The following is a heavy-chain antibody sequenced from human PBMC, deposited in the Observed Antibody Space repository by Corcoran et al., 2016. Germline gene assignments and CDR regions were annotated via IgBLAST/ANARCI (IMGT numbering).Heavy chain of an antibody. V-gene: IGHV1-46*01. CDR2: INPSGGST. Sequence: QVQLVQSGAEVKKPGASVKVSCKASGYTFTSYYMHWVRQAPGQGLEWMGIINPSGGSTSYAQKFQGRVTMTRDTSTSTVYMELSSLRSEDTAVYYCARAGRGPEMATEGAGDWFDPWGQGTLVTVSS. CDR3: ARAGRGPEMATEGAGDWFDP. CDR1: GYTFTSYY. D-gene: IGHD5-12*01. J-gene: IGHJ5*02.